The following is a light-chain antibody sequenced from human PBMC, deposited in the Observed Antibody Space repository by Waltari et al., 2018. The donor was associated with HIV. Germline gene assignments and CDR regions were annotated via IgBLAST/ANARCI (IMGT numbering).Light chain of an antibody. J-gene: IGKJ4*01. V-gene: IGKV3-20*01. Sequence: EIVLTQSPGTLSLSLGERATLSCRASQSVNSNFLAWYQHKPGQAPRLLISDASTRATGIPDKFSGSGSGSDFTLTISRRGPEDFAVYYCQQDAGFPLTFGGGTKVDIK. CDR1: QSVNSNF. CDR2: DAS. CDR3: QQDAGFPLT.